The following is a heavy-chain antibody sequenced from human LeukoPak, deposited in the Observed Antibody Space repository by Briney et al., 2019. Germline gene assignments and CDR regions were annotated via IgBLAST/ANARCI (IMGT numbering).Heavy chain of an antibody. V-gene: IGHV1-8*02. CDR1: GGTFSSYA. Sequence: ASVKVSCKASGGTFSSYAISWVRQATGQGLEWMGWMNPNSGNTGYAQKFQGRVTMTRNTSISTAYMELSSLRSEDTAVYYCARELQAGDYGWGSFLDAFDIWGQGTMVAVSP. D-gene: IGHD3-16*01. J-gene: IGHJ3*02. CDR3: ARELQAGDYGWGSFLDAFDI. CDR2: MNPNSGNT.